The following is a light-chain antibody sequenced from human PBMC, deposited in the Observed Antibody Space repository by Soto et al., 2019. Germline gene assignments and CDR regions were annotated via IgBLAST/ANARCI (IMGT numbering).Light chain of an antibody. CDR2: AAS. CDR3: QKYNSAPLT. V-gene: IGKV1-27*01. Sequence: DIQLTQSPSSLSASVGDRVTITCRATQGIYNYLAWYQQKPGKVPKLLINAASTLQSGVPSRFSGSGSGTDFTLTISSLQPEDVAPYYCQKYNSAPLTFGPGTKVEIK. CDR1: QGIYNY. J-gene: IGKJ3*01.